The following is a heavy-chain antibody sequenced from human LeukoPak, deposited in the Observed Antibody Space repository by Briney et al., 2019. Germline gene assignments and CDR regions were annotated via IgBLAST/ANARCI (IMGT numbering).Heavy chain of an antibody. D-gene: IGHD1-26*01. CDR2: ITGNNGNT. CDR3: ARDQRNSGSYRFEY. J-gene: IGHJ4*02. CDR1: GYTFSGYG. Sequence: ASVKVSCKTSGYTFSGYGISWVRQAPGQGLEWMGWITGNNGNTNYAPSLQGRVTMTKDTSTNAAYTELTSLRSDDTAVYYCARDQRNSGSYRFEYWGQGTLVTVSS. V-gene: IGHV1-18*01.